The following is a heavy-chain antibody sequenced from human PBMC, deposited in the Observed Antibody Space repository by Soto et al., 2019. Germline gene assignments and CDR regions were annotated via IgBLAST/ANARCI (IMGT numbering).Heavy chain of an antibody. CDR2: IWYDGSNK. D-gene: IGHD2-15*01. J-gene: IGHJ4*02. CDR3: ARDRVRYCSGGSCYSFDY. V-gene: IGHV3-33*01. CDR1: GFTFSSYG. Sequence: QVQLVESGGGVVQPGRSLRLSCAASGFTFSSYGMHWVRQAPGKGLEWVAVIWYDGSNKYYADSVKGRFTISRDNSKNTLYLQMNSLRAEDTAVYYCARDRVRYCSGGSCYSFDYWGQGTLVTVSS.